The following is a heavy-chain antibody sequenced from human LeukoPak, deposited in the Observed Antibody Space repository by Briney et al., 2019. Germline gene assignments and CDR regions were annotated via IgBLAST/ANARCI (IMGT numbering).Heavy chain of an antibody. Sequence: GSLRLSCAASGFTSGFTFNKYWMNWVRQAPGEGLEWVANIKQDGSEKYYVDSVKGRFTISRDNAKNSLYLQMNSLRAEDTAVYYCASDLAVAGIPVGGYWGQGTLVTVSS. CDR2: IKQDGSEK. D-gene: IGHD6-19*01. J-gene: IGHJ4*02. CDR3: ASDLAVAGIPVGGY. V-gene: IGHV3-7*01. CDR1: GFTFNKYW.